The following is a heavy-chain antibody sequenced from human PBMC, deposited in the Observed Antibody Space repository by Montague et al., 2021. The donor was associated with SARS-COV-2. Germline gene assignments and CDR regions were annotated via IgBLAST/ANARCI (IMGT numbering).Heavy chain of an antibody. D-gene: IGHD2-15*01. CDR3: ARDDIVPQGVTKGMDV. CDR1: GGSISSGDYY. Sequence: SETLSLTCTVSGGSISSGDYYWGWIRQPPGKGLEWIGNMYYSGSTYYNPSLKSRVTISIDTSKNQFSLKLSSVTAADTAVYYCARDDIVPQGVTKGMDVWGQGTTVTVSS. V-gene: IGHV4-39*07. CDR2: MYYSGST. J-gene: IGHJ6*02.